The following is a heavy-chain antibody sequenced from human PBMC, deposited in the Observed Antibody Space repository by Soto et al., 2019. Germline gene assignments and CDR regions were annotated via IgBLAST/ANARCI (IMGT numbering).Heavy chain of an antibody. Sequence: ASVKLSCKASGYTFTSYGISWVRQAPGQGLEWMGWISAYNGNTNYAQKLQGRVTMTTDTSTSTAYMELRSLRSDDTAVYYCARERSGRSTSRENWFDPWGQGNLVTFYS. CDR2: ISAYNGNT. CDR3: ARERSGRSTSRENWFDP. V-gene: IGHV1-18*01. CDR1: GYTFTSYG. J-gene: IGHJ5*02. D-gene: IGHD2-2*01.